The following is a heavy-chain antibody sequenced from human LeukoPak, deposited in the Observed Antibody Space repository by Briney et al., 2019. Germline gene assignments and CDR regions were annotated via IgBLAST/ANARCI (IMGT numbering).Heavy chain of an antibody. D-gene: IGHD2-21*01. J-gene: IGHJ4*02. V-gene: IGHV3-23*01. Sequence: GGSLRLSCAASGFTLSSYAMSWVRQAPGKGLEWVSAISDSGNTYHADSVKGRFTISRDSSKNTLFLQMNRLRPENAAVYYCAKAPVTTCRGAYCYPFDYWGQGTLVTVSS. CDR2: ISDSGNT. CDR1: GFTLSSYA. CDR3: AKAPVTTCRGAYCYPFDY.